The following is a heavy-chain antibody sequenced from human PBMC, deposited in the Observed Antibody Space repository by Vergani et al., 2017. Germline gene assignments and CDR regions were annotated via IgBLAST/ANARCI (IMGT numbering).Heavy chain of an antibody. CDR2: IYYSGST. J-gene: IGHJ3*02. CDR1: GGSISTYY. V-gene: IGHV4-59*01. CDR3: ARAPNYGDFRDAFDI. D-gene: IGHD4-17*01. Sequence: QVQLQESGPGLVKPSETLSLTCTVSGGSISTYYWSWIRQPPGKGLEWIGYIYYSGSTNSNPSLKGRFTISVDASKNQFSLKLSSVTAADTAVYYCARAPNYGDFRDAFDIWGQGTMVTVSS.